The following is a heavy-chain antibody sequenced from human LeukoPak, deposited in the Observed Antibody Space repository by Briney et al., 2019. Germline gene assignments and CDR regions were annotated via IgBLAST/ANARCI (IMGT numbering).Heavy chain of an antibody. Sequence: AASVKVSCKASGYTFNSYGITWVRQAPGQGLEWMAWISVYNGNRRYAQNFQGRVTLTTDKTTTTAYMELTSLRSDDTATYYFARDGRFDYSILYSSDYWGRGTLFTAS. CDR3: ARDGRFDYSILYSSDY. D-gene: IGHD3-16*01. J-gene: IGHJ4*02. CDR1: GYTFNSYG. V-gene: IGHV1-18*01. CDR2: ISVYNGNR.